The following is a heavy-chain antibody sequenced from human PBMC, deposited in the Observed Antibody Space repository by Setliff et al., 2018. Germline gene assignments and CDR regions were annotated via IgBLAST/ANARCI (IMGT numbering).Heavy chain of an antibody. CDR2: ISWNSGSI. V-gene: IGHV3-9*03. CDR1: GFTFDDYA. Sequence: GGSLTLSCAASGFTFDDYAMHWVRQAPGKGLEWVSGISWNSGSIGYADSVKGRFTISRDNAKNSLYPQMNSLRAEDMALYYCAKSWSGYSDAFDIWGQGTMVTVSS. J-gene: IGHJ3*02. CDR3: AKSWSGYSDAFDI. D-gene: IGHD3-3*01.